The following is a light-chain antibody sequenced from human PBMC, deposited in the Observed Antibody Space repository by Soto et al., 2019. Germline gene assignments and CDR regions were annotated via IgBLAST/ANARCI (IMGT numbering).Light chain of an antibody. CDR3: TSSSSIYIFSV. Sequence: QSALAQPASVSGSPGQSITISCTGTSSDIGGYYYVSWYQHHPGKAPKLLIYQVTNRPSRVSNRFSGSKSGNTASLTISGLQADDEAEYYCTSSSSIYIFSVFGTGTKVTVL. J-gene: IGLJ1*01. V-gene: IGLV2-14*01. CDR2: QVT. CDR1: SSDIGGYYY.